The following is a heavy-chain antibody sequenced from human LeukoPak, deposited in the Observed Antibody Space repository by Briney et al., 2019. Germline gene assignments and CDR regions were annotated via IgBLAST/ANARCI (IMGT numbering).Heavy chain of an antibody. CDR1: GFTFSDYY. D-gene: IGHD3-10*01. Sequence: GGSLRLSCAASGFTFSDYYMSWIRQAPGKGLEWVSYIGSRGGPIYYSDSVKGRFTISRDNAINSLFLQIDSLRADDTAVYYCARFRSGSASVFNYWGQGTLVTVSS. V-gene: IGHV3-11*01. CDR2: IGSRGGPI. CDR3: ARFRSGSASVFNY. J-gene: IGHJ4*02.